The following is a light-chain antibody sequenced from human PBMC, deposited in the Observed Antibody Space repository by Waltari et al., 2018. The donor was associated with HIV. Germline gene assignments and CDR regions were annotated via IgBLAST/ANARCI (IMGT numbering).Light chain of an antibody. CDR2: YDS. CDR1: NIGSKS. V-gene: IGLV3-21*04. CDR3: QVWDSSSDHVV. Sequence: SYVLTQPPSVSVAPGKTARITWWGNNIGSKSVHWYQQKPGQAPVLVIYYDSDRPSGIPERFSGSNSGNTATLTISRVEAGDEADYYCQVWDSSSDHVVFGGGTKLTVL. J-gene: IGLJ2*01.